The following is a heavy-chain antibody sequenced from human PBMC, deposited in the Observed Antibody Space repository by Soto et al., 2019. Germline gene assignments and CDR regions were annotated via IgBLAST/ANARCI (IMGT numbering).Heavy chain of an antibody. CDR3: AKERLARGADY. V-gene: IGHV3-23*01. J-gene: IGHJ4*02. Sequence: EVQLLDSGGDSVQPGGSLRLSCAASGFAFANYAMTWVRQASGKGLEWVSTIGGGGGSTYYADSVRGRFTISRDNSKNTVYLQMNSLRAEDTAVYSCAKERLARGADYWGQGTLVTVSS. CDR2: IGGGGGST. CDR1: GFAFANYA. D-gene: IGHD6-6*01.